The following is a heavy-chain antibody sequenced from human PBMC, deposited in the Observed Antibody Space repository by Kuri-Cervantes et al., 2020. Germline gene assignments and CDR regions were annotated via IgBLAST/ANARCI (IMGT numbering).Heavy chain of an antibody. V-gene: IGHV4-39*01. CDR1: GGSISSSGYY. D-gene: IGHD3-16*01. J-gene: IGHJ6*03. CDR3: AGLAGWGHYYYYYMDV. Sequence: ESLKISCSVSGGSISSSGYYWGWIRQPPGKGLEWIGSFYYRGSTYYNPSLKSRVTISVDTSKNQFSLKLSSVTAADTAVYYCAGLAGWGHYYYYYMDVWGKGTAVTVSS. CDR2: FYYRGST.